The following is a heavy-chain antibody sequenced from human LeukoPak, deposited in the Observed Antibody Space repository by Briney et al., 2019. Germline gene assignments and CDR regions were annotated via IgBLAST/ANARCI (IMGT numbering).Heavy chain of an antibody. CDR2: ISYNEGRT. D-gene: IGHD5-18*01. V-gene: IGHV3-23*01. Sequence: LEWVSGISYNEGRTYYTDSVKGRFTISRDKTKNTVFLQMHNLRADDTAVYFCARHDSFIPYWGQGALVTVSS. CDR3: ARHDSFIPY. J-gene: IGHJ4*02.